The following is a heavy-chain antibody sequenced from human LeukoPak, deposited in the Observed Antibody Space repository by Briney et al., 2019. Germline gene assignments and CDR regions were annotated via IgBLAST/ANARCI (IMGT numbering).Heavy chain of an antibody. V-gene: IGHV1-69*13. CDR1: GGTFSSYA. J-gene: IGHJ4*02. D-gene: IGHD3-22*01. CDR3: ARGDSGGYYADY. Sequence: SSVKVPCKASGGTFSSYAISWVRQAPGQGLEWMGGIIPIFGTANYAQKFQGRVTITADESTSTAYMELSSLRSEDTAVYYCARGDSGGYYADYWGQGTLVTVSS. CDR2: IIPIFGTA.